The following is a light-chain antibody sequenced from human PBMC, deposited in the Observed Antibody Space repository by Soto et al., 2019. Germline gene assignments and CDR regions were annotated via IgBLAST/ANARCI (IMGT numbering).Light chain of an antibody. CDR2: ESN. J-gene: IGLJ1*01. CDR1: HSDDGNSNL. Sequence: QSVLTQPASVSGSLGQSITISCTGTHSDDGNSNLVSWYQQHPGRAPTLLIYESNKRPSGISDRSSGSRSGDTASLTISGLQAEDEADYSCRSYGNTLNPYVFVAGTNLTDL. CDR3: RSYGNTLNPYV. V-gene: IGLV2-23*01.